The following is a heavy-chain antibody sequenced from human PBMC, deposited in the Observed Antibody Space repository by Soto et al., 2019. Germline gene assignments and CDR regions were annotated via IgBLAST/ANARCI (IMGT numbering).Heavy chain of an antibody. CDR2: IYPGDSDT. Sequence: GESLKISCKGSGYSFTSYWIGWVRQMPGKGLEWMGIIYPGDSDTRYSPSFQGQVTISADKSISTAYLQWSSLKASDTAMYYCARQQRYSSGRGPYYYGMDVWGQGTTVTVSS. D-gene: IGHD6-19*01. CDR3: ARQQRYSSGRGPYYYGMDV. J-gene: IGHJ6*02. CDR1: GYSFTSYW. V-gene: IGHV5-51*01.